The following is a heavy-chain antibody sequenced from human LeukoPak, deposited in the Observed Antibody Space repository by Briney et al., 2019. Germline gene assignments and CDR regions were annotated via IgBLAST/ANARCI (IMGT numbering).Heavy chain of an antibody. D-gene: IGHD6-13*01. CDR2: INPNSGGT. V-gene: IGHV1-2*06. CDR1: GYTFTGYY. Sequence: ASVKVSCKASGYTFTGYYMHWVRQAPGQGLEWMGRINPNSGGTNYAQKFQGRVTMTRDTPISTAYMELSRLRSDDTAVYYCARVRGVIAAAGQSHYYYYGMDVWGQGTTVTVSS. J-gene: IGHJ6*02. CDR3: ARVRGVIAAAGQSHYYYYGMDV.